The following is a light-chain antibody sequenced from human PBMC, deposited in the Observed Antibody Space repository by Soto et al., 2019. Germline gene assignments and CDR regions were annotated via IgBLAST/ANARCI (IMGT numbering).Light chain of an antibody. Sequence: EVVLTQSPGTLSLSQGERATLSCRASESVSSNLAWYQQKPGQAPRLLIYGASTRATGIPARFSGSGSGTEFTLTISSLQSEDFAVYYCQHYNNWPRTSCQGTKVDNK. CDR3: QHYNNWPRT. V-gene: IGKV3-15*01. CDR2: GAS. J-gene: IGKJ1*01. CDR1: ESVSSN.